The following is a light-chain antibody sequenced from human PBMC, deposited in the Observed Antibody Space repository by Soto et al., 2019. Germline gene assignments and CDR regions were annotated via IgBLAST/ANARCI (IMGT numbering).Light chain of an antibody. CDR2: AAS. CDR3: QNYYRYPWT. CDR1: QDISNY. Sequence: AIRMTQSPSSLSASTGDRITITCRASQDISNYLVWYQQIPGKAPKVLIHAASTLQGGVSSRFSGSGSGTDFALTINDLQYEDFATYYCQNYYRYPWTFGQGTKV. V-gene: IGKV1-8*01. J-gene: IGKJ1*01.